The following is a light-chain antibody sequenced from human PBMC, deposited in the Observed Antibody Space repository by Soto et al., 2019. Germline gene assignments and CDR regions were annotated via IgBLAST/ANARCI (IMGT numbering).Light chain of an antibody. CDR1: SGHSSYT. CDR2: LNSDGSH. Sequence: QPVLTQSPSASASLGALVKLTCTLSSGHSSYTIAWHQQQPEKGPRYLMNLNSDGSHSKGDGIPDRFSGSSSGAERYLTISSIQSEDEADYYCQTWGTGIRVFGGGTKVTVL. V-gene: IGLV4-69*01. J-gene: IGLJ3*02. CDR3: QTWGTGIRV.